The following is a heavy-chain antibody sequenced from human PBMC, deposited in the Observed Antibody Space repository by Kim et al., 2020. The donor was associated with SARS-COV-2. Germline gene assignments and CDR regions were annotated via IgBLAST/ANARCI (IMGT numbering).Heavy chain of an antibody. D-gene: IGHD2-2*01. CDR1: GGSISSSSYY. CDR2: IYYSGST. CDR3: AGDIVVVPAAMSWFDL. Sequence: SETLSLTCTVSGGSISSSSYYWGWIRQPPGKGLEWIGSIYYSGSTYYNPSLKSRVTISVDTSKNQFSLKLSSVTAADTAVYYCAGDIVVVPAAMSWFDLCGQGTLFTVSS. V-gene: IGHV4-39*01. J-gene: IGHJ5*02.